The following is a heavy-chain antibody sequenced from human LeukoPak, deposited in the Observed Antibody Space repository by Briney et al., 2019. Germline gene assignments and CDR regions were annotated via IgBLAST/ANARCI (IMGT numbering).Heavy chain of an antibody. V-gene: IGHV1-3*01. J-gene: IGHJ4*02. D-gene: IGHD3-22*01. CDR1: GCAFTSHV. CDR3: ARGYYYDSSGYYFDS. CDR2: IGGGSGRT. Sequence: ASVKVSCKASGCAFTSHVIHWLRQAPGQRFEWMGGIGGGSGRTNYSQTFQDRVTITRDTSATTCYMEMSSLRYEDTAIFYCARGYYYDSSGYYFDSWGQGTLVTVFS.